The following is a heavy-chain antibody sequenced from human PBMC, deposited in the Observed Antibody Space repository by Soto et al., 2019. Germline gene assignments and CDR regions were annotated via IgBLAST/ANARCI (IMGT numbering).Heavy chain of an antibody. CDR3: ASYCTGGSCRFDY. Sequence: GGSLRLSCAASGFTFSSYAMSWVRQAPGKGLEWVSAISGSGGSTYYADSVKGRFTISRDNYKNTLSLRMNSLRAEDTARYYCASYCTGGSCRFDYWGQGILVTVSS. J-gene: IGHJ4*02. V-gene: IGHV3-23*01. D-gene: IGHD2-15*01. CDR1: GFTFSSYA. CDR2: ISGSGGST.